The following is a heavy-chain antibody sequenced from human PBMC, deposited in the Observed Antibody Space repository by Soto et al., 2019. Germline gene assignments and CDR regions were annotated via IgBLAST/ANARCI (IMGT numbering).Heavy chain of an antibody. Sequence: ASVKVSCKASGYTFTSYAMHWVRQAPGQGLEWMGWINPNSGGTNYAQKFQGWVTMTRDTSISTAYMELSRLRSDDTAVYYCARSRGWGPSVAGTGYYYYGMDVWGQGTTVTTSS. V-gene: IGHV1-2*04. CDR1: GYTFTSYA. D-gene: IGHD6-19*01. J-gene: IGHJ6*02. CDR3: ARSRGWGPSVAGTGYYYYGMDV. CDR2: INPNSGGT.